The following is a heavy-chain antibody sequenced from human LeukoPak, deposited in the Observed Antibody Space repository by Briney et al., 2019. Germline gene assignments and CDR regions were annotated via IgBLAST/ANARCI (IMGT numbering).Heavy chain of an antibody. CDR2: IYHSGST. CDR3: ARGDGYGDHRGLHWFDS. V-gene: IGHV4-61*02. D-gene: IGHD4-17*01. Sequence: SQTLSLTCTVSGGSITSGTSYWSWIRQPGGKGPEWIGRIYHSGSTNYNPSLKSRVTISVDTSKNQFSLKLSSVTAADTAVYYCARGDGYGDHRGLHWFDSWGQGTLVTVSS. CDR1: GGSITSGTSY. J-gene: IGHJ5*01.